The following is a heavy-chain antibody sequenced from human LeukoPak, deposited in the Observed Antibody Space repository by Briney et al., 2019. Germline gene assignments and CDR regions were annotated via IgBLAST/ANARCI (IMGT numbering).Heavy chain of an antibody. J-gene: IGHJ5*02. V-gene: IGHV1-24*01. CDR2: FDPEDGET. CDR3: ATESRVVGGFDP. Sequence: PTVKVWRKVSEHRLGELSMHWVPQAPGKELEWMGGFDPEDGETIYAQKFQGRVTMTEDTSTDTAYMGLSSLRSEDTAVYYCATESRVVGGFDPWGQGTLVTVSS. D-gene: IGHD3-3*01. CDR1: EHRLGELS.